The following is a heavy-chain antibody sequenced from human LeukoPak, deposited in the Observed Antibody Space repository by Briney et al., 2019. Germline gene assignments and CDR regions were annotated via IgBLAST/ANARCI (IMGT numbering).Heavy chain of an antibody. CDR3: ARDHREMATTDAFDI. Sequence: ASETLSLTCTVSGYSISSGYYWGWIRQPPGKGLEWIGYIYYSGSTNYNPSLKSRVTISVDTSKNQFSLKLSSVTAADTAVYYCARDHREMATTDAFDIWGQGTMVTVSS. CDR2: IYYSGST. D-gene: IGHD5-24*01. J-gene: IGHJ3*02. CDR1: GYSISSGYY. V-gene: IGHV4-38-2*02.